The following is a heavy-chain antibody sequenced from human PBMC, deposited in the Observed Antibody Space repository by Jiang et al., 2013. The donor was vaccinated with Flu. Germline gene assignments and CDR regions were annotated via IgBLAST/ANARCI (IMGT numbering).Heavy chain of an antibody. CDR1: GYTFTSYG. V-gene: IGHV1-18*01. J-gene: IGHJ6*04. Sequence: SGAEVKKPGASVKVSCKASGYTFTSYGISWVRQAPGQGLEWMGWISAYDGNTNYAQKLQGRVTMTTDTSTSTAYMELRSLRSDDTAVYYCARDDYGDNYYYYGMDVWGKGTTVTVSS. CDR3: ARDDYGDNYYYYGMDV. D-gene: IGHD4-17*01. CDR2: ISAYDGNT.